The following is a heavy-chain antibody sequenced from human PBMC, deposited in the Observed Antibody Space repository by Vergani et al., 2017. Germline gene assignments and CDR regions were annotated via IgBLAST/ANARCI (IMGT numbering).Heavy chain of an antibody. Sequence: QVQLQESGPGLVKPSETLSLTCTVSGGSISSYYWSWIRQPAGKGLAWIGYIYYSGSTYDNPSLKSRVTISVDTSKNQFSLKLSSVTAADTAVYYCARGVVARDYYYYYYMDVWGKGTTVTVSS. J-gene: IGHJ6*03. V-gene: IGHV4-59*06. CDR2: IYYSGST. CDR1: GGSISSYY. D-gene: IGHD2-15*01. CDR3: ARGVVARDYYYYYYMDV.